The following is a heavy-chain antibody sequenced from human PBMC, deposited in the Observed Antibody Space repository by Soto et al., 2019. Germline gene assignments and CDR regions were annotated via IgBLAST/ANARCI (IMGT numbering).Heavy chain of an antibody. J-gene: IGHJ4*02. CDR3: ARGPHYDGLDY. CDR1: GGTFTSYD. D-gene: IGHD3-16*01. V-gene: IGHV1-8*01. CDR2: MNPNSGNT. Sequence: ASVKVSCKASGGTFTSYDINWVRQATGQGLEWMGWMNPNSGNTGYAQKFQGRVTMTRNTSISTAYMELNSLRAEDTAVYYCARGPHYDGLDYWGQGTLVTVSS.